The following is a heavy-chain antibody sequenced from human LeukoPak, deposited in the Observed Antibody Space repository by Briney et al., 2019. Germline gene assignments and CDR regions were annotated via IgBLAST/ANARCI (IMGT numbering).Heavy chain of an antibody. CDR1: GFTVSSNY. V-gene: IGHV3-9*01. CDR2: ISWNSGSI. CDR3: AKDYTAMVPGPDY. J-gene: IGHJ4*02. Sequence: GGSLRLSCAASGFTVSSNYMSWVRQAPGKGLEWVSGISWNSGSIGYADSVEGRFTISRDNAKTSLYLQMNSLRAEDTALYYCAKDYTAMVPGPDYWGQGTLVTVSS. D-gene: IGHD5-18*01.